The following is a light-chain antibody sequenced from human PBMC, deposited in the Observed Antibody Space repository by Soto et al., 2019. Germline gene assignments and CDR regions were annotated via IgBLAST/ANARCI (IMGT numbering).Light chain of an antibody. CDR3: QKYDSAPWT. CDR1: QGISNY. Sequence: DIQMTQSPSSLSASVRDRVTITCRASQGISNYLAWYQQKPGKVPKLLIYAASTLQSGVPSRFSGSGSGTGFTLTISSLQHEDVATYYCQKYDSAPWTFGQGTKVEIK. CDR2: AAS. V-gene: IGKV1-27*01. J-gene: IGKJ1*01.